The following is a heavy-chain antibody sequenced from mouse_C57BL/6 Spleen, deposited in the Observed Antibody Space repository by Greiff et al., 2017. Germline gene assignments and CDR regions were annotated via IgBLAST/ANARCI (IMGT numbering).Heavy chain of an antibody. Sequence: QVQLQQPGAELVKPGASVKLSCKASGYTFTSYWMHWVKQRPGQGLEWIGMIHPNSGSTNYNEKFKSKATLTVDKSSSTAYMQLSRLTSEDSAVYYCASGEDSSGLLFAYWGQGTLVTVSA. CDR1: GYTFTSYW. V-gene: IGHV1-64*01. J-gene: IGHJ3*01. CDR2: IHPNSGST. CDR3: ASGEDSSGLLFAY. D-gene: IGHD3-2*02.